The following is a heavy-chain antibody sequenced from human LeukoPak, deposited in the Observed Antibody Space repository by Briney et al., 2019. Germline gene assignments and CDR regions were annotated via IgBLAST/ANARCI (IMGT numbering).Heavy chain of an antibody. Sequence: PSETLSLTCTVPGGSISSYDWSWIRLPPGKGLEWIGYIYYRGSTNYNPSLKSRVTISVDTSKNQFSLKLSSVTAADTAVYYCARVSGSSGHYYYYMDVWGKGTTVTVSS. V-gene: IGHV4-59*01. CDR1: GGSISSYD. CDR3: ARVSGSSGHYYYYMDV. D-gene: IGHD6-13*01. CDR2: IYYRGST. J-gene: IGHJ6*03.